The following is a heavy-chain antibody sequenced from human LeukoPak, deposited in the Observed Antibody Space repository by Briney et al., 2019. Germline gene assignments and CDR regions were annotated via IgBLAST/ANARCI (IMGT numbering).Heavy chain of an antibody. D-gene: IGHD5-24*01. CDR2: ISWNSGNI. J-gene: IGHJ4*02. Sequence: PGRSLRLSCAASGFTFDDYAMHWVRQAPGKGLEWVSGISWNSGNIYNEDSVKGRFTISRDNAKNSLHLQMNSLRPEDTALYYCVKDRGLRNQWLQVTYDSWGQGTMVTVSS. CDR3: VKDRGLRNQWLQVTYDS. CDR1: GFTFDDYA. V-gene: IGHV3-9*01.